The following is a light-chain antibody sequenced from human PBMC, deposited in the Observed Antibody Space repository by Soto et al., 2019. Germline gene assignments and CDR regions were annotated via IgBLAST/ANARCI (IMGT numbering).Light chain of an antibody. V-gene: IGKV2-28*01. J-gene: IGKJ4*01. CDR3: MQALQTPLT. CDR1: QSLLHSNGYNY. Sequence: DIVMTQSPLSLPVTPGEPASISCRSSQSLLHSNGYNYLDWYLQKPGQSPQLLIYLGSNRASGVPDRFSGSASGTDFTLKSSRVEADDVGVYYCMQALQTPLTFGGGTKVEIK. CDR2: LGS.